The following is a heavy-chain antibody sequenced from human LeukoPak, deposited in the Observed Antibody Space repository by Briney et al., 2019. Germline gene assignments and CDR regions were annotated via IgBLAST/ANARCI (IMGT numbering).Heavy chain of an antibody. V-gene: IGHV3-48*02. CDR2: ITASGTAM. CDR3: ASSGSYRFDY. CDR1: GFTFSSYS. J-gene: IGHJ4*02. Sequence: GGSLRLSCAASGFTFSSYSMNWVRQAPGKGLEWVSHITASGTAMFYADSVKGRFTISRDSAKNSLYLQMNSLRDEDTAVYYCASSGSYRFDYWGQGTLVTVSS. D-gene: IGHD1-26*01.